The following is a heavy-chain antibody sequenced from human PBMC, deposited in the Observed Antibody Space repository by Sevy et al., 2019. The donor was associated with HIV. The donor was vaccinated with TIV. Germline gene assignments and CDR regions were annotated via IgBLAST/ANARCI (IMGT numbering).Heavy chain of an antibody. V-gene: IGHV5-51*01. D-gene: IGHD6-19*01. Sequence: GESLKISCKGSGYTFINYYIGWVRQMPGKGLEWMGIIYPGDSDTRYSPSFQGQVSISVDKSNSTAYLQWSSLKASDTAMYVCARLATRIALAGTARFDPWGQGTLVTVSS. CDR3: ARLATRIALAGTARFDP. J-gene: IGHJ5*02. CDR1: GYTFINYY. CDR2: IYPGDSDT.